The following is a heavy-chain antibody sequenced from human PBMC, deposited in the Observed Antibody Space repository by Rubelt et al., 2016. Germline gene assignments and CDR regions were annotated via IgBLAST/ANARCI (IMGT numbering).Heavy chain of an antibody. CDR2: ISAYNGNT. Sequence: QVQLVQSGAEVKKPGASVKVSCKASGYTFTSYGISWVRQAPGQGLEGMGWISAYNGNTNYAQKLTGIVTVTTDTSTSTAYMCLRSLRSDDTAVYYCARDRIRIAARQGWYFDLWGRGTLVTVSA. J-gene: IGHJ2*01. CDR3: ARDRIRIAARQGWYFDL. D-gene: IGHD6-6*01. V-gene: IGHV1-18*01. CDR1: GYTFTSYG.